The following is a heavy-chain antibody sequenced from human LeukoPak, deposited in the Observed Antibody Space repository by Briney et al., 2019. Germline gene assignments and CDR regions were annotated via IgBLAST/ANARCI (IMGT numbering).Heavy chain of an antibody. V-gene: IGHV3-7*01. CDR1: GFTFSSYW. J-gene: IGHJ4*02. D-gene: IGHD3-10*01. CDR3: ARAIRGSAVDTGDR. Sequence: PGGSLRLSCAASGFTFSSYWMRWVRQAPGKGLEGVANIKNDGSEEHYVDSVKGRFTISRDNAKNSLFLQMNGLTVEDTAVYYCARAIRGSAVDTGDRWGQGTLVTVSS. CDR2: IKNDGSEE.